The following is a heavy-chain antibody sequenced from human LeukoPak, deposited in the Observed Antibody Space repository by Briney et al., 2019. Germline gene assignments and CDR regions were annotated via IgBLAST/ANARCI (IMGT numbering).Heavy chain of an antibody. D-gene: IGHD2-21*01. V-gene: IGHV3-21*06. CDR3: ARDNDWLDY. CDR1: EFTFIRYP. J-gene: IGHJ4*02. Sequence: GGSLRLSCTASEFTFIRYPMNWVRQAPGKGLEWVASISGGSRYIYYADSVKGRFTISRDDAKNSLYLQMNSLRADDTAIYYCARDNDWLDYWGQGTLVTVSS. CDR2: ISGGSRYI.